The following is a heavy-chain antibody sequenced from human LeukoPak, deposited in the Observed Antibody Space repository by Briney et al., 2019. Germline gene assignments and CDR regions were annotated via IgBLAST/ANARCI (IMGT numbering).Heavy chain of an antibody. J-gene: IGHJ3*02. V-gene: IGHV4-59*01. CDR2: IYYSGST. CDR1: GGSISSYY. D-gene: IGHD3-22*01. Sequence: PSETLSLTCTVSGGSISSYYWSWIRQPPGKGLEWIGYIYYSGSTNYNPSLKSRVTISVDTSKNQFSLKLSSVTAADTAVYYCARFVHYYDSSGYPEDRAFDIWGQGTMVTVSS. CDR3: ARFVHYYDSSGYPEDRAFDI.